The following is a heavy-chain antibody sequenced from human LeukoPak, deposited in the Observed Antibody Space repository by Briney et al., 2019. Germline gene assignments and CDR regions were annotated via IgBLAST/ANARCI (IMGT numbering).Heavy chain of an antibody. D-gene: IGHD6-25*01. Sequence: GGSLRLSCAASGFIVSNNYMSWVRQAPGKGLEWVSVIYSDGSTYYINPVKGRITISRDNAKNSLYLQMNSLRAEDTAVYYCARGRQQRFRGYYYYYMDVWGKGTTVTVSS. CDR1: GFIVSNNY. CDR3: ARGRQQRFRGYYYYYMDV. CDR2: IYSDGST. J-gene: IGHJ6*03. V-gene: IGHV3-53*01.